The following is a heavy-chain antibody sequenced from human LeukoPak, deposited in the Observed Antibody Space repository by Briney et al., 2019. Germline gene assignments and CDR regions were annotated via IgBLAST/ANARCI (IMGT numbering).Heavy chain of an antibody. CDR2: ISHGGIT. CDR3: GIFMDVVPGTMS. CDR1: AGSLTNYF. Sequence: SSKTLSLTCGVYAGSLTNYFCHWIRQAPGKGLEWVGEISHGGITKHNPSLKSRVTMPQDTSKRQFSLKMNSMTAADTGVYYCGIFMDVVPGTMSWGLGTLVTVSS. V-gene: IGHV4-34*01. J-gene: IGHJ4*02. D-gene: IGHD3-22*01.